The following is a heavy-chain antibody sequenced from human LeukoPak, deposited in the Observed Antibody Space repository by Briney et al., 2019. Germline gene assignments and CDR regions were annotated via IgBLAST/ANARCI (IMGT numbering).Heavy chain of an antibody. D-gene: IGHD3-10*01. Sequence: ASVKVSCKASGYTFTSYGISWVRQAPGQGLEWMGGFDPEDGETIYAQKFQGRVTMTEDTSTDTAYMELSSLRSEDTAVYYCATESREITMVRGVIRHYYYYMDVWGKGTTVTISS. CDR3: ATESREITMVRGVIRHYYYYMDV. V-gene: IGHV1-24*01. CDR2: FDPEDGET. CDR1: GYTFTSYG. J-gene: IGHJ6*03.